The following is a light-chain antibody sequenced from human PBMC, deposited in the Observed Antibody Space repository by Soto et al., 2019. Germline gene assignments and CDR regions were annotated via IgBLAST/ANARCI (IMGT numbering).Light chain of an antibody. CDR2: DVS. Sequence: QSALTQPASVSGSPGQSIAISCTGTSSDVGDYNYVSWYQQHPGKAPKLMIYDVSNRPSGVSNRFSGSKSANTASLTISGLQAEDEADYYCSSYTSSRTLVFGTGTKVTVL. V-gene: IGLV2-14*01. J-gene: IGLJ1*01. CDR1: SSDVGDYNY. CDR3: SSYTSSRTLV.